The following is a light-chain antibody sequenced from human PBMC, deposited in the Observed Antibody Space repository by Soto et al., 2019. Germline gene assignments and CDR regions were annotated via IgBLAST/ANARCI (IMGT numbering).Light chain of an antibody. CDR3: QQSYSTPQYT. CDR2: AAS. Sequence: DIQMTQSPSSLSASVGDRVTITCRASQSISSYLNWYQQKPGKAPKLLIYAASSLQSGVPSRFGGSGSGTDFTLTISSLQPEDFATYYCQQSYSTPQYTFGQGTKLEIK. CDR1: QSISSY. V-gene: IGKV1-39*01. J-gene: IGKJ2*01.